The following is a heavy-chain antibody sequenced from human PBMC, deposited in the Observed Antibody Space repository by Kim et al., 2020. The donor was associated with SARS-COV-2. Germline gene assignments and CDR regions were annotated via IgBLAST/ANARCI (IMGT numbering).Heavy chain of an antibody. Sequence: SETLSLTCTVSGGSISSYYWSWIRQPPGKGLEWIGYIYYSGSTNYNPSLKSRVTISVDTSKNQFSLKLSSVTAADTAVYYCARDYAHQLPYYYYGMDVWGQGTTVTVSS. CDR2: IYYSGST. CDR3: ARDYAHQLPYYYYGMDV. D-gene: IGHD2-2*01. J-gene: IGHJ6*02. CDR1: GGSISSYY. V-gene: IGHV4-59*13.